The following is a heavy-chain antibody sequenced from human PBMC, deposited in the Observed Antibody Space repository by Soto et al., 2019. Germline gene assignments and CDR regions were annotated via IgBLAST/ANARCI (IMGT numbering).Heavy chain of an antibody. CDR1: GGSISSYY. CDR3: ARSGDSEYFQH. J-gene: IGHJ1*01. CDR2: IYYSGST. D-gene: IGHD4-17*01. V-gene: IGHV4-59*01. Sequence: PSETLSLTCTVSGGSISSYYWSWIRQPPGKGLEWIGYIYYSGSTNYNPSLKSRVTISVDASKNQFSLKLSSVTAADTAVYYCARSGDSEYFQHWGQGTLVTVSS.